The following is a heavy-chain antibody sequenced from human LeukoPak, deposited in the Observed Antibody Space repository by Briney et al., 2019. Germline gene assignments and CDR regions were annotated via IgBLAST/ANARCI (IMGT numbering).Heavy chain of an antibody. V-gene: IGHV3-48*04. CDR3: AKDGGYNWNYESYYYYMDV. J-gene: IGHJ6*03. D-gene: IGHD1-7*01. Sequence: PGGSLRLSCAASGFTFSSYDMNWVRQAPGKGLEWVSYISPSSTRIDYAASVRGRFTISRDNAKRSLYLQMSSLRAEDTAVYYCAKDGGYNWNYESYYYYMDVWGKGTTVTVSS. CDR1: GFTFSSYD. CDR2: ISPSSTRI.